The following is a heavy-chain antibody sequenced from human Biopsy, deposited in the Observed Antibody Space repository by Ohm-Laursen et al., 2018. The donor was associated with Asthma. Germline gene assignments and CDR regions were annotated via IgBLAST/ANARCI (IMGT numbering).Heavy chain of an antibody. CDR1: GGTFNTYV. J-gene: IGHJ4*02. V-gene: IGHV1-69*13. CDR3: TRKAGSCISRTCYSLDF. CDR2: INSGFGTT. D-gene: IGHD2-2*01. Sequence: GASVKVSCKSLGGTFNTYVIGWVRQAPGQGLEWMGGINSGFGTTTYPQKFQGRVTITADDSTSTVYMELSSLRSEDTAVYYCTRKAGSCISRTCYSLDFWGQGTLVTVSS.